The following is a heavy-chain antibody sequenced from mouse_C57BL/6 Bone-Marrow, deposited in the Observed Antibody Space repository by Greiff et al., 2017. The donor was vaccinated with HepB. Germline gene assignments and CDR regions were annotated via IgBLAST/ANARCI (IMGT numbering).Heavy chain of an antibody. J-gene: IGHJ4*01. CDR3: TRSHYSNYDYAMDY. V-gene: IGHV1-5*01. CDR2: IYPGNSDT. Sequence: VQLQQSGTVLARPGALVKMSCKTSGYTFTSYWMHWVKQRPGQGLEWIGAIYPGNSDTSYNQKFKGKAKLTAVTSASTAYMELSSLTNEDSAVYYCTRSHYSNYDYAMDYWGQGTSVTVSS. CDR1: GYTFTSYW. D-gene: IGHD2-5*01.